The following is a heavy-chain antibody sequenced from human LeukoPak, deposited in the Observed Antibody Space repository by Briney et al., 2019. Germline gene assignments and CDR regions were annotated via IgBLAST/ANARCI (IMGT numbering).Heavy chain of an antibody. V-gene: IGHV1-69*05. Sequence: GASVKVSCKASGGTFSSYAISWVRQAPGQGLEWMGRIIPIFGTANYAQKFQGRVTITTDESTSTAYMELSSLRSEDTALYYCARRESSYQNYYYYYHMDVWGKGTTVTVSS. CDR2: IIPIFGTA. D-gene: IGHD3-16*02. J-gene: IGHJ6*03. CDR3: ARRESSYQNYYYYYHMDV. CDR1: GGTFSSYA.